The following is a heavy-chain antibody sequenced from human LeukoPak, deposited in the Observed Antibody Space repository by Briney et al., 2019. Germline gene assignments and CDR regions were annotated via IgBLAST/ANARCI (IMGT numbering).Heavy chain of an antibody. V-gene: IGHV3-30*18. D-gene: IGHD6-19*01. Sequence: GGSLRLSCVASGFPFSNFAIHWVRQAPGKGLEWVAVTSFDGSNKYYVDSVKGRFTISRDNSKNTLYLQMNSLRAEDTAVYYCAKDAPSTTSVVAGPGGWFDPWGQGTLVTVSS. J-gene: IGHJ5*02. CDR2: TSFDGSNK. CDR1: GFPFSNFA. CDR3: AKDAPSTTSVVAGPGGWFDP.